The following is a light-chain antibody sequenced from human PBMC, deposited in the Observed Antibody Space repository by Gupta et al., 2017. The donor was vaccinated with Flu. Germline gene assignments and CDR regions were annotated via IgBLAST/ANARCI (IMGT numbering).Light chain of an antibody. J-gene: IGKJ1*01. CDR2: DAS. CDR1: QSVSSY. V-gene: IGKV3-11*01. Sequence: EIVFTQSPATLPLSPGVRATLSCMASQSVSSYLPRYQQQPGQAPRLLIYDASNRATGIPARFTGSGSGTDFTLTISSQGPEDFAVYYCQRRSNWHAWTFGQGTKVEIK. CDR3: QRRSNWHAWT.